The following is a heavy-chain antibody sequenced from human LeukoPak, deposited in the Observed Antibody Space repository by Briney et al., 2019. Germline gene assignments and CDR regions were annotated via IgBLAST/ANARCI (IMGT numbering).Heavy chain of an antibody. CDR3: ARHRDYYDT. CDR2: IYSSGSA. V-gene: IGHV4-59*08. J-gene: IGHJ4*01. Sequence: SETLSLTCTVSGASINNNFWTWIRQPPGKGLEWIGYIYSSGSANYNPSLKSRVIISGDTSKNQISLNLTSVTAADTAGYFCARHRDYYDTWGHGTLVTVSS. CDR1: GASINNNF. D-gene: IGHD3-22*01.